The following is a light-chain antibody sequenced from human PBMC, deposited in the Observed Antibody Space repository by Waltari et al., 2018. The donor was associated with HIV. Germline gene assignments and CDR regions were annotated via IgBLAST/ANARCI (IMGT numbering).Light chain of an antibody. CDR2: QDT. V-gene: IGLV3-1*01. CDR3: QAWDTNTAQVV. J-gene: IGLJ2*01. CDR1: KLGDTY. Sequence: SFDLTQPPSVSVSPGQTATITCPGEKLGDTYTSWYQQKPGHSPVMVIFQDTRRPSAIPERFSGSYSGDTATLTISGTQTLDEADYYCQAWDTNTAQVVFGGGTKLTVL.